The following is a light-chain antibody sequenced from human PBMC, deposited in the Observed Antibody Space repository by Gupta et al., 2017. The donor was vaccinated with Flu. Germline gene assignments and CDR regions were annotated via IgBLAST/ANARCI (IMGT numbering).Light chain of an antibody. CDR3: MQVTHWPYT. CDR1: QSLVYSDGNTY. J-gene: IGKJ2*01. CDR2: KVS. V-gene: IGKV2-30*01. Sequence: DVVMTQSPLSLPVTLGQPASISCRSSQSLVYSDGNTYLTWFQQRPGQSPRRLIYKVSNRDSGVPDRFSGSGSGTDFTLKISKVEAEDVGFYYCMQVTHWPYTFGQGTKLEIK.